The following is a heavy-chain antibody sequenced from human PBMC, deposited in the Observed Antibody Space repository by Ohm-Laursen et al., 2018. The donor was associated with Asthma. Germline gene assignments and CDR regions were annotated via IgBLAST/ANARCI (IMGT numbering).Heavy chain of an antibody. Sequence: SLRLSCAASGFTFSGSAMHWVRQASGKGLEWVGRIRSKANSYATAYAASVKGRFTISRDDSKNTAYLQMNSLKTEDTAVYYCTRWCSSTSCYEKVGYYYGMDVWGQGTTVTVSS. CDR1: GFTFSGSA. V-gene: IGHV3-73*01. CDR3: TRWCSSTSCYEKVGYYYGMDV. CDR2: IRSKANSYAT. D-gene: IGHD2-2*01. J-gene: IGHJ6*02.